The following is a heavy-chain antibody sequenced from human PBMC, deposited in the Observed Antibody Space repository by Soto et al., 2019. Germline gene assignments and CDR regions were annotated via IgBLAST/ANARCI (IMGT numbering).Heavy chain of an antibody. CDR2: ISCSSSYI. CDR1: GFTFSSYA. CDR3: VTIVGNISCLDF. Sequence: GGSLRLSCAASGFTFSSYAMIWVRQAPGKGLEWVSSISCSSSYIYYADSVEGRFTISRDNAKESVFLEMNSLRAEDTAVYFCVTIVGNISCLDFWGQGTLVTVSS. V-gene: IGHV3-21*01. J-gene: IGHJ4*02. D-gene: IGHD2-15*01.